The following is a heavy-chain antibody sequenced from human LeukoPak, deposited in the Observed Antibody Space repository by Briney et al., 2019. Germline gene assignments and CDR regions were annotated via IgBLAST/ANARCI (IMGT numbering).Heavy chain of an antibody. J-gene: IGHJ4*02. CDR2: IKSKTDGGTT. CDR1: GFTFSNAW. V-gene: IGHV3-15*01. CDR3: TTDRDVYAMVDGGY. Sequence: GGSLRLSCAASGFTFSNAWMSWVRQAPGKGLEWVGRIKSKTDGGTTDYAAPVKGRFTISRDDSKNTLYLQMNSLKTEDTAVYYCTTDRDVYAMVDGGYWGQGTLVTVYS. D-gene: IGHD5-18*01.